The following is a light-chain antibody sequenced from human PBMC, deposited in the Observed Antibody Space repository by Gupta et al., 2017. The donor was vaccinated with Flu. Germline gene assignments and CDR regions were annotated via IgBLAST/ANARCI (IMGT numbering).Light chain of an antibody. J-gene: IGKJ4*01. CDR2: RAS. V-gene: IGKV4-1*01. CDR1: RRGRESCNDKNY. Sequence: SLGGQAAINCKRSRRGRESCNDKNYLHWYQQKPGQPPKLLIYRASNRESGVPDRFSGRGSGTDFTLTISSLQAEDVAVYYCQQDNNCPLTFGEGTQVEIK. CDR3: QQDNNCPLT.